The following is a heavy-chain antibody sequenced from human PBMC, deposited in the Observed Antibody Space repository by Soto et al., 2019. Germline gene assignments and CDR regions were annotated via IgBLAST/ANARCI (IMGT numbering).Heavy chain of an antibody. CDR3: ARDPVTTITEATYGMDV. CDR1: GFTFTI. D-gene: IGHD1-7*01. Sequence: QVQLVQSGAEVKKPGASVKVSCKASGFTFTIHRVRQAPGQRPEWMGWINGVNGRTKYSQNFQDRLTITRDTSASTAYMELSSLISGDTAVYYCARDPVTTITEATYGMDVWGQGTTVTVSS. J-gene: IGHJ6*02. CDR2: INGVNGRT. V-gene: IGHV1-3*01.